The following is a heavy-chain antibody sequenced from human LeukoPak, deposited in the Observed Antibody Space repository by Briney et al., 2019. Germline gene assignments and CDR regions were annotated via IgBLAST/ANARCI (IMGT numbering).Heavy chain of an antibody. V-gene: IGHV1-46*01. CDR2: INPSGGST. D-gene: IGHD1-26*01. CDR1: GYTFTSYY. Sequence: ASVKVSCKASGYTFTSYYMHWVRQAPGQGLEWMGIINPSGGSTSYAQKFQGRVTMTRDTSISTAYMELSRLRSDDTAVYYCARGGELGGSDYWGQGTLVTVSS. J-gene: IGHJ4*02. CDR3: ARGGELGGSDY.